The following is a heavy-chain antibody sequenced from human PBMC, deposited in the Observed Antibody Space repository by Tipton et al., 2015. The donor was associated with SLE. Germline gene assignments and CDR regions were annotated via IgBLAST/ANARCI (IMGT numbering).Heavy chain of an antibody. CDR1: GGSIRTYY. CDR3: ARDSTSGESAFDI. J-gene: IGHJ3*02. Sequence: TLSLTCTVSGGSIRTYYWSWIRQPAGKGLEWIGRIYTSGSTNYNPSLKSRVTISVDTSKNQFSLKLSSVTAADTAVYYCARDSTSGESAFDIWGQGTMVTVSS. CDR2: IYTSGST. V-gene: IGHV4-4*07. D-gene: IGHD2-2*01.